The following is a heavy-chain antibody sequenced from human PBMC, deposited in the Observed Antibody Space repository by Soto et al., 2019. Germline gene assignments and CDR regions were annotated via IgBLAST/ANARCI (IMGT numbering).Heavy chain of an antibody. CDR2: INPNSGGT. V-gene: IGHV1-2*04. CDR1: GYTFTGYY. J-gene: IGHJ4*02. D-gene: IGHD3-22*01. CDR3: ARVYYYDSSGPLGY. Sequence: ASVKVSCKASGYTFTGYYMHWVRQAPGQGLEWMGWINPNSGGTNYAQKFQGWVTMTRDTSISTAYMELSRLRSDDTAVYYCARVYYYDSSGPLGYWGQGTRVTVSA.